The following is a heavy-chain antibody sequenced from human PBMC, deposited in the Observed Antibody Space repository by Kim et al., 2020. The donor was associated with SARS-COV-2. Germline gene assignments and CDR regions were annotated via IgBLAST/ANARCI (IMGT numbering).Heavy chain of an antibody. CDR1: GFTFSSYA. J-gene: IGHJ6*03. V-gene: IGHV3-23*01. CDR3: AKSPPPSLGYCSSTSCYTLSGYYYYMDV. D-gene: IGHD2-2*02. CDR2: ISGSGGST. Sequence: GGSLRLSCAASGFTFSSYAMSWVRQAPGKGLEWVSAISGSGGSTYYADSVKGRFTISRDNSKNTLYLQMNSLRAEDTAVYYCAKSPPPSLGYCSSTSCYTLSGYYYYMDVWGKGTTVTVSS.